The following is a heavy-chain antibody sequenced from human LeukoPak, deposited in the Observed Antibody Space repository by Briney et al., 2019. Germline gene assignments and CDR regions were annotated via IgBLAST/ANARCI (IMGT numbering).Heavy chain of an antibody. J-gene: IGHJ5*02. CDR2: INPSGGST. CDR1: GYTFTSYY. D-gene: IGHD6-13*01. V-gene: IGHV1-46*01. CDR3: ARGGFGIAAAVFSRGGRRNIMFDP. Sequence: ASVKVSCKASGYTFTSYYMHWVRQAPGQGLEWMGIINPSGGSTSYAQKFQGRVTMTRDTSTSTVYVELSSLRSEDTAVYYCARGGFGIAAAVFSRGGRRNIMFDPWGQGTLVTVSS.